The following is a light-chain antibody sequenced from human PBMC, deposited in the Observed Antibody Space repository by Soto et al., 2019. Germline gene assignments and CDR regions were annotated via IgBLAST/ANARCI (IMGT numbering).Light chain of an antibody. V-gene: IGKV2-28*01. Sequence: DIVMTQSPLSLPVTPGEPASISCRSSRNLLHIDGYNYLDWYLQKPGQSPQLLIYLGSYRASGVPDRFSGSGSGTDFTLRISRVEAEDVGVYYCMQAVYTRTFGPGTKVDIK. CDR3: MQAVYTRT. J-gene: IGKJ1*01. CDR1: RNLLHIDGYNY. CDR2: LGS.